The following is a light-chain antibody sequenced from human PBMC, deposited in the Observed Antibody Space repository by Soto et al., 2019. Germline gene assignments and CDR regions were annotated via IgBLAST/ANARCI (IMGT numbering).Light chain of an antibody. V-gene: IGLV1-44*01. CDR3: AAWDDSLDAPV. J-gene: IGLJ3*02. Sequence: QPVLTQPPSASGTPGQRVTISCSGSSSNIGSNTVNWYQQVPGTAPKLLIYANNQRPSGVPDRFSGSKSGTSASLAISGLQSEDEADYYCAAWDDSLDAPVFGGGTKLTVL. CDR1: SSNIGSNT. CDR2: ANN.